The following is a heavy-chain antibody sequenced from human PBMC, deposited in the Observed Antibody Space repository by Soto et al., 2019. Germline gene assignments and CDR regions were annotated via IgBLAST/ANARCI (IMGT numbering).Heavy chain of an antibody. CDR1: GFTFSSYA. Sequence: PGGSLRLSCAASGFTFSSYAMSWVRQAPGKWLEWVSAISGSGGSTYYADSVKGRFTISRDNSKNTLYLQMNSLRAEDTAVYYCAKVGFVYGSSWIGSNYYYGMDVWGQGXTVTVYS. CDR2: ISGSGGST. CDR3: AKVGFVYGSSWIGSNYYYGMDV. V-gene: IGHV3-23*01. D-gene: IGHD6-13*01. J-gene: IGHJ6*02.